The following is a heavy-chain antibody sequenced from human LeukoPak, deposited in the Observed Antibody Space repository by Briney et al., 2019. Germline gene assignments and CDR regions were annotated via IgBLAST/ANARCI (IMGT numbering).Heavy chain of an antibody. J-gene: IGHJ4*02. CDR3: ARIMDLLGVHFSF. V-gene: IGHV3-7*01. Sequence: QPGGSLRLSCVVSGFTFNNYWMSWVRQAPGKGLEWVATMRQDGGEIYYVDSVRGRFTISRDNAKNSLYLQMNSLRAEDTAMYYCARIMDLLGVHFSFWGQGTLVTVSS. CDR2: MRQDGGEI. CDR1: GFTFNNYW. D-gene: IGHD2-8*01.